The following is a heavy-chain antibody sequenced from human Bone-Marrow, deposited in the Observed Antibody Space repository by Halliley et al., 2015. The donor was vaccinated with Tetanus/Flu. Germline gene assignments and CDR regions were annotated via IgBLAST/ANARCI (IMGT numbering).Heavy chain of an antibody. V-gene: IGHV4-59*09. CDR3: ARGFGSIWYYFDY. D-gene: IGHD6-13*01. CDR2: LDYSGST. J-gene: IGHJ4*02. Sequence: WLGYLDYSGSTTYPPSLKTRLTISIDPSKNQFSLKLTSVTAADTAVYYCARGFGSIWYYFDYWGQGTLVTVSS.